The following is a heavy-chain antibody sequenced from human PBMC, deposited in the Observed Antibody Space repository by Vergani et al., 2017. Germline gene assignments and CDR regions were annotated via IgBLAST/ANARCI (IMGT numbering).Heavy chain of an antibody. J-gene: IGHJ4*02. CDR3: ARDQRDSSGWYYFDY. CDR1: GYTFTSYA. Sequence: QVQLVQSGAEVKKPGASVKVSCKASGYTFTSYAMHWVRQAPGQRLEWMGWINAGNGNTKYSQKFQGRVTITRDTSASTAYMELSSLRSEDTAVYYYARDQRDSSGWYYFDYWGQGTLVTVSS. V-gene: IGHV1-3*01. CDR2: INAGNGNT. D-gene: IGHD6-19*01.